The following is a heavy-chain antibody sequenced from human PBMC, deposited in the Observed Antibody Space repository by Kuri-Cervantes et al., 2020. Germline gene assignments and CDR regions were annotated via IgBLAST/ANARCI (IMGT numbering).Heavy chain of an antibody. V-gene: IGHV1-18*01. CDR1: GYIFTRFG. J-gene: IGHJ6*03. CDR2: ISPYNGDT. D-gene: IGHD2-2*01. CDR3: ARDLTIVVVPGDYSPSYMDV. Sequence: ASVKVSCKASGYIFTRFGINWVRQAPGQGLEWMGWISPYNGDTNYVGNFQGRVTMATDTSTSTAYMELRSLRSDDTAVYYCARDLTIVVVPGDYSPSYMDVWGKGTTVTVSS.